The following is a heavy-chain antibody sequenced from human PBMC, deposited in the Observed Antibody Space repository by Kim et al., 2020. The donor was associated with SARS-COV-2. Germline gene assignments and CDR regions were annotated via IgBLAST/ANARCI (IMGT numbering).Heavy chain of an antibody. V-gene: IGHV3-15*01. J-gene: IGHJ4*02. CDR3: TTDQGNISRFYEFDY. D-gene: IGHD5-12*01. CDR2: LRSKADGGTT. CDR1: GFTLRNTW. Sequence: GGSLRLSCAASGFTLRNTWMTWVRQAPGEGLEWVGRLRSKADGGTTYFAESVRGRFTISRDDSENVQYLQMNSLKTDDTAVYYCTTDQGNISRFYEFDYWGRGTPLTVSS.